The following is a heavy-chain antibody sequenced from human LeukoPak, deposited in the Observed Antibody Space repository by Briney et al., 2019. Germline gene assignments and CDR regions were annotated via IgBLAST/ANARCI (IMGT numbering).Heavy chain of an antibody. V-gene: IGHV3-30*02. CDR2: IRYDGRNK. CDR1: GFTFSSYA. CDR3: ARVFRGYDDAFEI. D-gene: IGHD2-15*01. J-gene: IGHJ3*02. Sequence: GSLRLSCVASGFTFSSYAMHWVRQAPGKGLEWVAFIRYDGRNKYAESLKGRFSISRDNSKRTLYLQMNSLRPEDTAVYHCARVFRGYDDAFEIWGQGTMVTVSS.